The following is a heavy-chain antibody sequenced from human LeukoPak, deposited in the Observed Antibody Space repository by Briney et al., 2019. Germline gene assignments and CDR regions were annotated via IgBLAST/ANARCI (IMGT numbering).Heavy chain of an antibody. V-gene: IGHV3-11*04. D-gene: IGHD3-22*01. Sequence: GGSLRHSCAASGFTFSDYYMNWIRQAPGKGLEWVSYISSSGNTIYYADSVKGRFTISRDNAKNSLYLQMNSLRAEDTALYYCAGRGDSSGYNYIDYWGQGTLVTVSS. CDR2: ISSSGNTI. J-gene: IGHJ4*02. CDR1: GFTFSDYY. CDR3: AGRGDSSGYNYIDY.